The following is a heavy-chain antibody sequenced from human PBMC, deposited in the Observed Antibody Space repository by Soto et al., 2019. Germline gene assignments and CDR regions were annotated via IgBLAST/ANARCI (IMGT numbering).Heavy chain of an antibody. J-gene: IGHJ4*02. CDR3: ARGRYGDY. D-gene: IGHD4-17*01. V-gene: IGHV1-18*01. Sequence: QAHLVQSGPEVKKPRASVKVSSKGSGYIFTSYRIAWVRQAPGQGLEWMGWISAHNGKTEYAQKFQGRVTVTRDTSTSTAYLERRSLRSDDTALYYCARGRYGDYWGQGALVTVSS. CDR2: ISAHNGKT. CDR1: GYIFTSYR.